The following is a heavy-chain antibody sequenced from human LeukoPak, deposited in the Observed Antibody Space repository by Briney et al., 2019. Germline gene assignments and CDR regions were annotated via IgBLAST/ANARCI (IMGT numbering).Heavy chain of an antibody. D-gene: IGHD4-17*01. Sequence: PPGGSLRLSCAASGFSFSGSAIHWVRQASGKGLEWVGRIRSKVNSYATAYAASVKGRFTISRDDSKNTAYLQMNSLKTEDTAVYYCTRYDFGDYASAYWGQGTLVTVSS. V-gene: IGHV3-73*01. CDR1: GFSFSGSA. J-gene: IGHJ4*02. CDR3: TRYDFGDYASAY. CDR2: IRSKVNSYAT.